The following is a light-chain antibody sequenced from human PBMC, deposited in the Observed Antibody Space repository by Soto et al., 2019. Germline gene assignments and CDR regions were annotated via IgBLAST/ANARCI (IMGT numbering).Light chain of an antibody. CDR3: QQLSHYPYT. Sequence: DIQLTQSPSFLSASVEDRVTISCRASYDICRCLAWYQQEPGKPPTLLTYDSSTLQTGVPSRFTGSGSGRKFTLTISGLQFGDFATYFCQQLSHYPYTFGQGTKLEI. V-gene: IGKV1-9*01. J-gene: IGKJ2*01. CDR2: DSS. CDR1: YDICRC.